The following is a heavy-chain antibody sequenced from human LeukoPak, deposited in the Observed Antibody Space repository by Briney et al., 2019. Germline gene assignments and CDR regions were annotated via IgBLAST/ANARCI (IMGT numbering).Heavy chain of an antibody. CDR2: ISGSGGNT. J-gene: IGHJ5*02. CDR1: GFTFSSYA. V-gene: IGHV3-23*01. Sequence: GGSLRLSCAASGFTFSSYAMSWVRQAPGKGLEWVSTISGSGGNTYYGDSVKGRFTISRDNSNNTLYLQMNSLRAEDTAVYYCAKDEPEHYYGSGSQDNWFDPWGQGTLVTVSS. D-gene: IGHD3-10*01. CDR3: AKDEPEHYYGSGSQDNWFDP.